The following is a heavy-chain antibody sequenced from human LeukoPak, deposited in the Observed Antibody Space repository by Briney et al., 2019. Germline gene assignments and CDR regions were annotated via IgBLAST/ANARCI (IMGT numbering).Heavy chain of an antibody. J-gene: IGHJ4*02. V-gene: IGHV3-30*14. CDR3: ARVHDTTGYYHYFDS. Sequence: PGGSLRLSCEASGFTFSTYPMHWVRQAPDKGLEWVAIISHHGSNEYYADSVKGRFTISRDNSKNTLYLQMNNPRVEDTAIYYCARVHDTTGYYHYFDSWGQGTLVTVSS. CDR2: ISHHGSNE. CDR1: GFTFSTYP. D-gene: IGHD3-9*01.